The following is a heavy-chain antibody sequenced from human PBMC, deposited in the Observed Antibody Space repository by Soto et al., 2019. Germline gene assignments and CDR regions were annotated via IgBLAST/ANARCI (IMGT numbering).Heavy chain of an antibody. V-gene: IGHV3-74*01. J-gene: IGHJ5*02. Sequence: GGSLRLSCAASGFTFSSYAMSWVRQAPGKGLVWVSRINSDGSSTSYADSVKGRFTISRDNAKNTLYLQMNSLRAEDTAVYYCARAYEIEPRVPWFDPWGQGTLVTVSS. CDR1: GFTFSSYA. CDR2: INSDGSST. CDR3: ARAYEIEPRVPWFDP. D-gene: IGHD5-12*01.